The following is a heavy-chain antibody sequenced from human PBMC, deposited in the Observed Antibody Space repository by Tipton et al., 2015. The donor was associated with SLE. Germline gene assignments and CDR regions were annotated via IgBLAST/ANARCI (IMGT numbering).Heavy chain of an antibody. J-gene: IGHJ4*02. CDR1: GYSISSGYY. CDR3: ARDTKSIAVAGSFDY. Sequence: TLSLTCTVSGYSISSGYYWGWIRQPPGKGLEWIGSIYYSGSTYYNPSHKSRVTISVDTSKNQFSLQLSSVTAADTAVYYCARDTKSIAVAGSFDYWGQGTLVTVSA. D-gene: IGHD6-19*01. CDR2: IYYSGST. V-gene: IGHV4-38-2*02.